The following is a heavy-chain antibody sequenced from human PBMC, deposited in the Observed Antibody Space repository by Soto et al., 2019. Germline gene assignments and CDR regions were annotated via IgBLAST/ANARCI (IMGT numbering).Heavy chain of an antibody. V-gene: IGHV3-23*01. CDR2: ISGGGTST. Sequence: GGSLRLSCVASGFTFDSYAMNWIRQAPGKGLEWVSVISGGGTSTYYADSVKGRFTVSRDNSKNTMYLQMNSLSAEDTGVYYSAKAPFWSGVEWFFPDGGYYGMDVWGRGTTVTVSS. D-gene: IGHD3-3*01. CDR1: GFTFDSYA. CDR3: AKAPFWSGVEWFFPDGGYYGMDV. J-gene: IGHJ6*02.